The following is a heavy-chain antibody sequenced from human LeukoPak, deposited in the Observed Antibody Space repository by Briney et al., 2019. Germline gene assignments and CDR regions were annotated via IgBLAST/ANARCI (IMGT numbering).Heavy chain of an antibody. D-gene: IGHD2-15*01. V-gene: IGHV4-39*01. J-gene: IGHJ4*02. CDR2: IHNSGTT. CDR1: GDSISRHIYH. CDR3: ARHGDGGLAY. Sequence: PSETLSLTCSVSGDSISRHIYHWTWIRQSPGEGLEWIGNIHNSGTTYYKPSLKSRVTISVDTSKNHFSRKLSSVTAADTAVYYCARHGDGGLAYWGQGTLVTVSS.